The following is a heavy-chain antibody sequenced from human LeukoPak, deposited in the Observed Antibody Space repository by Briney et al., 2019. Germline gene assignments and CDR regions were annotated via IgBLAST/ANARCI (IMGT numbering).Heavy chain of an antibody. J-gene: IGHJ4*02. D-gene: IGHD3-3*01. CDR3: ARFGVGDYFDY. Sequence: SETLSLTCTVSGGSVSSGSYYWSWIRQPPGKGLEWIGYIYYSGSTSYNPSLKSRVTVSVDTSKNQFSLKLSSVTAADTAVYYCARFGVGDYFDYWGQGTLVTVSS. CDR2: IYYSGST. CDR1: GGSVSSGSYY. V-gene: IGHV4-61*01.